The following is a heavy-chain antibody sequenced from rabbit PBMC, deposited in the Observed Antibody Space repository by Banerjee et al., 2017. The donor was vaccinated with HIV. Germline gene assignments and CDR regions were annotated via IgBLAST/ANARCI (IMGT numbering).Heavy chain of an antibody. CDR3: ARDLYPGRWYSNL. V-gene: IGHV1S45*01. CDR1: GFSFSNKYV. CDR2: INSSSGNI. Sequence: QEQLEESGGDLVKPEGSLTITCTASGFSFSNKYVMCWVRQAPGKGLEWIGCINSSSGNIVYASWAKGRFTISKTSSTTVTLQMTILTAADTATYFCARDLYPGRWYSNLWGPGTLVTVS. J-gene: IGHJ4*01. D-gene: IGHD7-1*01.